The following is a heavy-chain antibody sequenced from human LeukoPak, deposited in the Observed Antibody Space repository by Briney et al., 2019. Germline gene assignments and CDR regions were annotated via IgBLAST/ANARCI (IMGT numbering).Heavy chain of an antibody. CDR3: AGFPEQLLTGSDF. CDR1: GAAVSSANW. V-gene: IGHV4-4*02. D-gene: IGHD4-23*01. J-gene: IGHJ4*02. CDR2: VCDSGST. Sequence: PSETLSLTCTVSGAAVSSANWWTWVRQPPGKGLEWIGQVCDSGSTNYNPALESRVTVSVDKSKNQFSLRLSSVTAADTAVYYCAGFPEQLLTGSDFWGQGALVIVSS.